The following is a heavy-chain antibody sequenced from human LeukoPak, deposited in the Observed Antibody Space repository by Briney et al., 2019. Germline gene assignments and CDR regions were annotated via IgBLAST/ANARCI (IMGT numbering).Heavy chain of an antibody. CDR2: IYHSGST. D-gene: IGHD2-2*02. CDR1: GGPISSGGYS. J-gene: IGHJ4*02. CDR3: ARGLYSPYFDY. V-gene: IGHV4-30-2*01. Sequence: PSETLSLTCAVSGGPISSGGYSWSWIRQPPGKGLEWIGYIYHSGSTYYNPSLKSRVTISVDRSKNQFSLKLSSVTAADTAVYYCARGLYSPYFDYWGQGTLVTVSS.